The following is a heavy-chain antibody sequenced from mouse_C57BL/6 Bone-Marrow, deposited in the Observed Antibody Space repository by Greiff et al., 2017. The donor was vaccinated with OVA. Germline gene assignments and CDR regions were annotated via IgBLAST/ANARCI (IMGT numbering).Heavy chain of an antibody. CDR3: ASHYYSNSYAMDY. Sequence: EVKLVESGGGLVQPGGSLSLSCAASGFTFTDYYMSWVRQPPGKALEWLGFIRNKANGYTTEYSASVKGRFTISRDNSQSILYLQMNALRAEDSATYYCASHYYSNSYAMDYWGQGTSVTVSS. V-gene: IGHV7-3*01. CDR1: GFTFTDYY. CDR2: IRNKANGYTT. D-gene: IGHD2-5*01. J-gene: IGHJ4*01.